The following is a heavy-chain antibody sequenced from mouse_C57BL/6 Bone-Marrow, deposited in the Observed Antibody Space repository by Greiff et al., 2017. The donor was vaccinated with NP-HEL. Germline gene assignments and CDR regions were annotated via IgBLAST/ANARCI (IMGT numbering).Heavy chain of an antibody. V-gene: IGHV1-64*01. D-gene: IGHD1-1*01. CDR2: IHPNSGST. CDR1: GYTFTSYW. CDR3: ARVVYYGSSEDYYAMDY. Sequence: QVQLQQPGAELVKPGASVKLSCKASGYTFTSYWMHWVKQRPGQGLEWIGMIHPNSGSTNYNEKFKSKATLTVDKSSSTAYMQLSSLTSEDSAVYYCARVVYYGSSEDYYAMDYWGQGTSVTVSS. J-gene: IGHJ4*01.